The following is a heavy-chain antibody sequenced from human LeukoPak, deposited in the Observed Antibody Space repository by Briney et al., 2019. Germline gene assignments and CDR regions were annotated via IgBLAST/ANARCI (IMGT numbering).Heavy chain of an antibody. J-gene: IGHJ4*02. CDR3: AKDQSRYSGYGTFDY. CDR1: GFTFSSYG. D-gene: IGHD5-12*01. Sequence: PGRSLRLSCVASGFTFSSYGMHWVRQAPGKGLEWVAVISYDGSNEYYADPVKGRFTISRDDSKNTLYLQMNSLRAEDTAVYYCAKDQSRYSGYGTFDYWGQGTLVTVSS. CDR2: ISYDGSNE. V-gene: IGHV3-30*18.